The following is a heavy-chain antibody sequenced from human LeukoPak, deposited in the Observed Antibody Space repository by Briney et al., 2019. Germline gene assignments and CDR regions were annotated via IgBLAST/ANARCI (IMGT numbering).Heavy chain of an antibody. CDR1: GGSFSGYY. CDR2: INHSRSS. Sequence: SETLSLTCAVHGGSFSGYYCSWIRQPPAKGLEWIGGINHSRSSNYHPSHKSRVLLSVDPAKNQFSLKLSSVNAADTAVYSCARGLFIFVDTAMVRESAPFDYWGQGTLVTVSS. CDR3: ARGLFIFVDTAMVRESAPFDY. J-gene: IGHJ4*02. D-gene: IGHD5-18*01. V-gene: IGHV4-34*01.